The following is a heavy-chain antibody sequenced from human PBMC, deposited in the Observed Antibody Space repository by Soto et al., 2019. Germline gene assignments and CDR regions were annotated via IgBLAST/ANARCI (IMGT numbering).Heavy chain of an antibody. CDR3: TTESPTVFGVVIPPFDY. D-gene: IGHD3-3*01. Sequence: GGSLRLSCAASGFTFSNAWMSLVRQAPGKGLEWVGRIKSKTDGGTTDYAAPVKGRFTISRDDSKNTLYLQMNSLKTEDTAVYYCTTESPTVFGVVIPPFDYWGQGSLVTVSS. J-gene: IGHJ4*02. CDR2: IKSKTDGGTT. V-gene: IGHV3-15*01. CDR1: GFTFSNAW.